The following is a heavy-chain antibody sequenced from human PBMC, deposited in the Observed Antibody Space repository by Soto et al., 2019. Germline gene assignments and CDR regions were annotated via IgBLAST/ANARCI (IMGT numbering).Heavy chain of an antibody. Sequence: EVQLVESGGGLVQPGGSLRLSCAASGFTFSSYSMNWVRQAPGKGLEWVSYISSSSTTKYYADSVKGRFTISRDNAKNSRDLPMNSLRAEDTAVYYCARDGCSGSNCLNWFDPWGQGTLVTVSS. CDR1: GFTFSSYS. V-gene: IGHV3-48*01. J-gene: IGHJ5*02. CDR2: ISSSSTTK. D-gene: IGHD2-15*01. CDR3: ARDGCSGSNCLNWFDP.